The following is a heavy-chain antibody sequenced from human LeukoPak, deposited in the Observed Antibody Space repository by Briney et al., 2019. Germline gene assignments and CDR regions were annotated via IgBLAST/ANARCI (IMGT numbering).Heavy chain of an antibody. CDR3: ARGPDSYGYSGY. J-gene: IGHJ4*02. D-gene: IGHD5-18*01. V-gene: IGHV4-38-2*01. CDR1: GYSISGGYY. Sequence: SETLSLTCAVSGYSISGGYYWGWIRQPPGKGLEWIGSIYHSGSTYYNPSLKSRVTISVDTSKNQLSLKLSSVTAADTAVYYCARGPDSYGYSGYWGQGTLVTVSS. CDR2: IYHSGST.